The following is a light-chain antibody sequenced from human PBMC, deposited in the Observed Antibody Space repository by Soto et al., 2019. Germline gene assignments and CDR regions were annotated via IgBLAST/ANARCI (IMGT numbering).Light chain of an antibody. CDR1: QSISSN. Sequence: EIVMTQSPATLSVSPGERATLSCRASQSISSNLAWYQQKPGQAPRLLIYGASTTATGIPARFSGSGSGTECTLTISGLQSEDFAVYYCQQYNSWPPYTFGQGTKLEIK. V-gene: IGKV3-15*01. J-gene: IGKJ2*01. CDR3: QQYNSWPPYT. CDR2: GAS.